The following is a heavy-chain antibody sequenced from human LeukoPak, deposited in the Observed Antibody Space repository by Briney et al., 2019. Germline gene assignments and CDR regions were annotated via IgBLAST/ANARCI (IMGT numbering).Heavy chain of an antibody. CDR1: GYSFNTYW. CDR2: IYPGDSDT. J-gene: IGHJ4*02. Sequence: GESLKISCQGSGYSFNTYWIGWVRQMPGKGLEWMGIIYPGDSDTRYSPSFQGQVTISADKSISTAYLQWASLKASDTAMYYCARRAGQQPPDYWGQGTLVTVSS. D-gene: IGHD3-10*01. CDR3: ARRAGQQPPDY. V-gene: IGHV5-51*01.